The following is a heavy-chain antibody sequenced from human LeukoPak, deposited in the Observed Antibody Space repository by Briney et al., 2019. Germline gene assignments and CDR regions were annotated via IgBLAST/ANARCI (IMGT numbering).Heavy chain of an antibody. Sequence: SETLSLTCTVSGGSISSGGYYWGWIRQHPGKGLEWIGYIYYSGSTYYNPSLKSRVTISVDTSKNQFSLKLSSVTAADTAVYYCAQSYNWNYYYWGLGTLVTVSS. V-gene: IGHV4-31*03. CDR1: GGSISSGGYY. CDR2: IYYSGST. CDR3: AQSYNWNYYY. J-gene: IGHJ4*02. D-gene: IGHD1-1*01.